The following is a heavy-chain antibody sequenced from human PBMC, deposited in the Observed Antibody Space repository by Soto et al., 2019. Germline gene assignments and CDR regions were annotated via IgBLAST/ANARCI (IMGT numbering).Heavy chain of an antibody. CDR2: IYHSGST. J-gene: IGHJ4*02. CDR3: ARGDVEMATISYFDY. V-gene: IGHV4-30-2*01. Sequence: PSDTLSLTCAVSGGSIRSGGYSWSWIRQPPGKGLEWIGYIYHSGSTYYNPSLKSRVTISVDRSKNQFSLKLSSVTAADTAVYYCARGDVEMATISYFDYWGQGTLVTVSS. CDR1: GGSIRSGGYS. D-gene: IGHD5-12*01.